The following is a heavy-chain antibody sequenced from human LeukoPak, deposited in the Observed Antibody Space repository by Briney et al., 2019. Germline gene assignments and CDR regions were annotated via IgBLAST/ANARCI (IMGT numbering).Heavy chain of an antibody. J-gene: IGHJ6*03. Sequence: SETLSLTRAVYGGSFSGYYWSWIRQPPGKGLEWIGEINHSGSTNYNPSLKSPVTISGDTSKNQFSLKLSSVTAADTAVYFCARVGYSYVINDWSRTGLGAYPTKYYYHMDVWGKGTTVTVSS. D-gene: IGHD5-18*01. CDR1: GGSFSGYY. CDR3: ARVGYSYVINDWSRTGLGAYPTKYYYHMDV. V-gene: IGHV4-34*01. CDR2: INHSGST.